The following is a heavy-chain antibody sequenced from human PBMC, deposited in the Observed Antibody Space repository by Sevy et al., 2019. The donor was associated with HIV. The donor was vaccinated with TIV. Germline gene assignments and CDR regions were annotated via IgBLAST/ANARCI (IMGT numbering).Heavy chain of an antibody. Sequence: ASVKVSCKVSGYALTELSMHWVRQAPGKGLEWMGGFDPEDGETIYAQKFQGRVTMTEDTSTDTAYMELSSLRSEDTAVYYCATDRGLTMVQGVIVYWGQGTLVTVSS. CDR2: FDPEDGET. CDR1: GYALTELS. J-gene: IGHJ4*02. CDR3: ATDRGLTMVQGVIVY. V-gene: IGHV1-24*01. D-gene: IGHD3-10*01.